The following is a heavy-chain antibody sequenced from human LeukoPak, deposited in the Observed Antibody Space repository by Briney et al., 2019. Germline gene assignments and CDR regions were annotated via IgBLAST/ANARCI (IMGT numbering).Heavy chain of an antibody. Sequence: GASVTVSCKASGYTFTDYFMHWVRQAPGQGLEWMGWINPNSGGTRYAQKFQGRVTMTRDTSISTAYMELSRLRSDDTAVYYCARDPGYSSPRGDYWGQGTLVTVSS. CDR1: GYTFTDYF. J-gene: IGHJ4*02. V-gene: IGHV1-2*02. CDR3: ARDPGYSSPRGDY. D-gene: IGHD5-18*01. CDR2: INPNSGGT.